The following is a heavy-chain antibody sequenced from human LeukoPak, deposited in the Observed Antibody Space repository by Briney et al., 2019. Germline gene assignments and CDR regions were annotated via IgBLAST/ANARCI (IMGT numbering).Heavy chain of an antibody. D-gene: IGHD6-13*01. Sequence: SETLSLTCTVSGGSISSSSYYWGWIRHPPGKGLEWIGSIYYSGSTYYNPSLKSRVTISVDTSKNQFSLKLSSVTAADTAVYYCARAPNSSSWSSLVRNYYYYMDVWGKGTTVTVSS. CDR1: GGSISSSSYY. J-gene: IGHJ6*03. V-gene: IGHV4-39*07. CDR3: ARAPNSSSWSSLVRNYYYYMDV. CDR2: IYYSGST.